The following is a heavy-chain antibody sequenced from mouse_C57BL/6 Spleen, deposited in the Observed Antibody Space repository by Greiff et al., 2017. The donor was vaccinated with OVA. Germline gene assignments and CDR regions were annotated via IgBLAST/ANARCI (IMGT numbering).Heavy chain of an antibody. CDR2: IYPGDGDT. CDR3: ARGDYGNDGDY. CDR1: GYAFSSYW. J-gene: IGHJ2*01. Sequence: QVQLKESGAELVKPGASVKISCKASGYAFSSYWMNWVKQRPGKGLEWIGQIYPGDGDTNYNGKFKGKATLTADKSASTAYMQLSSLTSEDSAVYCWARGDYGNDGDYWGQGTTLTVSS. D-gene: IGHD2-2*01. V-gene: IGHV1-80*01.